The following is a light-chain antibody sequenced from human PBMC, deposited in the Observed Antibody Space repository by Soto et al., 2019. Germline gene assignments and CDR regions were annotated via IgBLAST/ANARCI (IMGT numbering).Light chain of an antibody. CDR3: QQRSNWPLVT. Sequence: EIVLTQSPATLYLSPGERATLSCMASQSVRSYLAWYQQKPGQPPRLLIYDTSNRATGTPARFSGSGYVTDFTLTISSLDPEDFAVYYCQQRSNWPLVTCGPGTIVDIK. V-gene: IGKV3-11*01. CDR1: QSVRSY. CDR2: DTS. J-gene: IGKJ3*01.